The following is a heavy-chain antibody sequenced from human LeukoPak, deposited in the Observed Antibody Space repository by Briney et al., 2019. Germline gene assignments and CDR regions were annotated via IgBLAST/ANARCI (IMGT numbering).Heavy chain of an antibody. CDR3: ARTATGTEGLNWFDP. D-gene: IGHD1-1*01. J-gene: IGHJ5*02. CDR1: GGSFSGYY. CDR2: VNHSGST. V-gene: IGHV4-34*01. Sequence: PSETLSLTCAVYGGSFSGYYWSWIRXPPGKXXELIGEVNHSGSTNYNPSLKSRVTISVDTSKNQFSLKLSSVTAADTAVYYCARTATGTEGLNWFDPWGQGTLVTVSS.